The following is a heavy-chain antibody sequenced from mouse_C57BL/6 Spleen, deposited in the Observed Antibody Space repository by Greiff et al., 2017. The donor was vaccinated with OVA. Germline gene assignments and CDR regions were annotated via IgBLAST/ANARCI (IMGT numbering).Heavy chain of an antibody. CDR2: INPNNGGT. V-gene: IGHV1-26*01. CDR3: ARGGDVGYFDY. Sequence: EVKLQQSGPELVKPGASVKISCKASGYTFTDYYMNWVKQSHGKSLEWIGDINPNNGGTSYNQKFKGKATLTVDKSSSTAYMELRSLTSEDSAVYYCARGGDVGYFDYWGQGTTLTVSS. D-gene: IGHD3-3*01. J-gene: IGHJ2*01. CDR1: GYTFTDYY.